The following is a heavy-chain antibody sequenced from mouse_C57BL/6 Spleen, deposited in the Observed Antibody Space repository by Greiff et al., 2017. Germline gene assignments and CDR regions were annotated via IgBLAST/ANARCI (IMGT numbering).Heavy chain of an antibody. CDR2: IYPSDSAT. V-gene: IGHV1-61*01. J-gene: IGHJ2*01. D-gene: IGHD1-3*01. CDR1: GYTFTSYW. CDR3: ARVGNEWSFDY. Sequence: VQLQQSGAELVRPGSSVKLSCKASGYTFTSYWMDWVKQRPGQGLEWIGNIYPSDSATYYNEKFKDKATLTVDKSSSTAYMQLSSLTSEDSAVYYCARVGNEWSFDYWGQGTTLTVSS.